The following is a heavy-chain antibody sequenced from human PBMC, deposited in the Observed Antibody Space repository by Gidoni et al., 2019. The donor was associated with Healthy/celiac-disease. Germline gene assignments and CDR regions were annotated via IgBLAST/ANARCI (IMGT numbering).Heavy chain of an antibody. D-gene: IGHD3-9*01. Sequence: QVTLKESGPVLVKPTETLTLTCTVSGFSLSNARMGVSWIRQPPGKALAWLAHIFSNDEKSYSTSLKSRLTISKDTSKSQVVLTMTNMDPVDTATYYCARIKSAGRYFDWLLPFDYWGQGTLVTVSS. CDR3: ARIKSAGRYFDWLLPFDY. J-gene: IGHJ4*02. CDR1: GFSLSNARMG. CDR2: IFSNDEK. V-gene: IGHV2-26*01.